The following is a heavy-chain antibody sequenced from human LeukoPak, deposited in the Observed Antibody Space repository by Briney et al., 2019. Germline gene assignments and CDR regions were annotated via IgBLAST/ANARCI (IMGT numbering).Heavy chain of an antibody. D-gene: IGHD3-3*01. J-gene: IGHJ4*02. CDR2: INHSGST. CDR3: ARELRFLEWLSD. CDR1: GGSFSGYY. Sequence: PSETPSLTCAVYGGSFSGYYWSWIRQPPGKGLEWIGEINHSGSTNYNPSLKSRVTIPVDTSKNQFSLKLSSVTAADTAVYYCARELRFLEWLSDWGQGTLVTVSS. V-gene: IGHV4-34*01.